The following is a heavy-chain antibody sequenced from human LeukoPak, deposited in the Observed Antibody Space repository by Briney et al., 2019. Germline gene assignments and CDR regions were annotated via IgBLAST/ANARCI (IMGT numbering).Heavy chain of an antibody. Sequence: GGSLRLSCAASGFTFSSYSMTWVRQAPGKGLEWVSSISTSSSYIYYTDSVKGRFTISRDNAKNSLYLQMNSLRAEDTAVYYCAKDATVALYYYYMDVWGKGTTVTVSS. D-gene: IGHD4-11*01. J-gene: IGHJ6*03. CDR2: ISTSSSYI. CDR3: AKDATVALYYYYMDV. CDR1: GFTFSSYS. V-gene: IGHV3-21*04.